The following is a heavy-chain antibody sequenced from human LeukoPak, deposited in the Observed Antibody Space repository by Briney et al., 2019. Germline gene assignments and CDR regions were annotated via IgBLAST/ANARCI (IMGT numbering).Heavy chain of an antibody. V-gene: IGHV3-30*18. J-gene: IGHJ4*02. Sequence: GGSLRLSCAASGFTFSSFGMHWVRQAPGKGLEWVAVISYDGTKKFYADSVKGRFTISRDNSKNTLYLQVNSLRAEDSAVYYCAKGGEQKTFRWGMDYWGQGTLVTVSS. D-gene: IGHD1/OR15-1a*01. CDR3: AKGGEQKTFRWGMDY. CDR2: ISYDGTKK. CDR1: GFTFSSFG.